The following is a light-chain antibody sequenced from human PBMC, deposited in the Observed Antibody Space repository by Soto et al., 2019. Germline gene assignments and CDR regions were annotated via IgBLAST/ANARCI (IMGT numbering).Light chain of an antibody. Sequence: EIVLTQSPATLSLSPGERATLSCRASQSLSSYLAWYQQKPGQAPRLLIYDASNRATGIPARFSGSGSGTDFALTISSLEPEDFAVYYCQQHSNWPLTFGGGTKVEIK. J-gene: IGKJ4*01. CDR1: QSLSSY. CDR3: QQHSNWPLT. V-gene: IGKV3-11*01. CDR2: DAS.